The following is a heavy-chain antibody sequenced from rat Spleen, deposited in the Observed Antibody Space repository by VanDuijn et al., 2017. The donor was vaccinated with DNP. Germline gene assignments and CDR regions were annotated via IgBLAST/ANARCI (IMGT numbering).Heavy chain of an antibody. D-gene: IGHD4-1*01. J-gene: IGHJ3*01. Sequence: EVQLVESGGDLVRPGGSLKLSCTASGFTFSVYNMAWVRQSPRTGLEWVATISYEGSSTYYPDSVKGRFTVSRDHAKNTLYLRLNSLRSEDTATYYCASGFGWFAYWGQGTLVTVSS. CDR3: ASGFGWFAY. CDR1: GFTFSVYN. V-gene: IGHV5-7*01. CDR2: ISYEGSST.